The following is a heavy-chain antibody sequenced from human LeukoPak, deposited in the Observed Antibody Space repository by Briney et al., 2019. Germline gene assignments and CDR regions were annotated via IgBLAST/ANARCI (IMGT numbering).Heavy chain of an antibody. CDR3: ARVTYGSGTYGAFDY. V-gene: IGHV4-4*02. J-gene: IGHJ4*02. CDR1: GGSISSSNW. Sequence: SETLSLTCAVSGGSISSSNWWSWVRQPPGKGLEWIGEIYHSGSTNYNPSLKSRVTISVDKSKNQFSLKLSSVTAADTAVYYGARVTYGSGTYGAFDYWGQGTLVTVSS. CDR2: IYHSGST. D-gene: IGHD3-10*01.